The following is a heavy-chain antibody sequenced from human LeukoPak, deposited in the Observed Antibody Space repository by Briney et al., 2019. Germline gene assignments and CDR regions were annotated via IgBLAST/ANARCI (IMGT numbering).Heavy chain of an antibody. D-gene: IGHD3-10*02. CDR2: ISSSSSYI. CDR3: AKDVPVGYVRGR. CDR1: GFTFSSYS. V-gene: IGHV3-21*04. Sequence: GGSLRLSCAASGFTFSSYSMNWVRQAPGKGLEWVSSISSSSSYIYYADSVKGRFTISRDNAKNSLYLQMNSLRAEDTAVYYCAKDVPVGYVRGRGAQGTMVTVS. J-gene: IGHJ3*01.